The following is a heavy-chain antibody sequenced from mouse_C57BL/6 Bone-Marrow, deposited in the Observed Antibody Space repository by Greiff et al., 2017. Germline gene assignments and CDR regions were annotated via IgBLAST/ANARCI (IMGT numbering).Heavy chain of an antibody. CDR2: IYTGNGDT. V-gene: IGHV1-12*01. J-gene: IGHJ2*01. Sequence: QVQLQQSGAELVRPGASVKMSCKASGYTFTSYNMHWVKQTPRQGLEWIGAIYTGNGDTSSNQKFKGKATLTVDKSSSTAYMQLSSLTSEDSAVYFCASFYYYGSSFGYWGQGTTLTVSS. CDR1: GYTFTSYN. CDR3: ASFYYYGSSFGY. D-gene: IGHD1-1*01.